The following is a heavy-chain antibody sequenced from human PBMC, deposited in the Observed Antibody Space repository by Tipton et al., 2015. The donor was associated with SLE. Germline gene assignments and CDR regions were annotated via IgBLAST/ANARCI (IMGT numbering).Heavy chain of an antibody. CDR2: MYTSGST. D-gene: IGHD2-8*02. J-gene: IGHJ5*02. V-gene: IGHV4-61*09. CDR3: ARDSVSYCTGFTCYGRGWFDP. CDR1: GDSISSVSYF. Sequence: TLSLTCTVSGDSISSVSYFWSWVRQPAGKGLEWIGHMYTSGSTDYNPSLKSRVTISVDTSKNQFSLKLSSVTAADTAVYYCARDSVSYCTGFTCYGRGWFDPWGQGALVTVSS.